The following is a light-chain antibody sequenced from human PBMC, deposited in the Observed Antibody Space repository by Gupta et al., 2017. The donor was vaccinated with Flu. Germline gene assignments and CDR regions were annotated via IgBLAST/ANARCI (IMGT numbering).Light chain of an antibody. V-gene: IGKV1-9*01. J-gene: IGKJ4*01. Sequence: PSFLSAAVGDRVAITCRASQAISHSLAWYQQKSGEGPKLLIYAVSTLHTAVPSRFSGSGSGTEFTLTISSLQPEDFGIYYCQRCYPCPVTFGGGTKVEVK. CDR2: AVS. CDR3: QRCYPCPVT. CDR1: QAISHS.